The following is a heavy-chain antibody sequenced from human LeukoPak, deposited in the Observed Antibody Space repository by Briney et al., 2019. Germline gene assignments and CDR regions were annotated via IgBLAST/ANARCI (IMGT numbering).Heavy chain of an antibody. D-gene: IGHD3-22*01. V-gene: IGHV3-20*04. CDR1: GFYFDDYG. CDR3: ASRGFDSSGYYAFFA. J-gene: IGHJ5*02. CDR2: INWNGGTT. Sequence: GGSLRLSCAASGFYFDDYGMSWVRHVPGKGLEWVSGINWNGGTTGYADSVKGRFTISRDNAKNSLYLQMSSLRAEDTALYYCASRGFDSSGYYAFFAWGQGTLVTVSS.